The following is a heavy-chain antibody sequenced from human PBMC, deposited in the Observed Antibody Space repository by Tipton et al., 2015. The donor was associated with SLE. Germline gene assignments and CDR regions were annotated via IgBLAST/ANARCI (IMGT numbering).Heavy chain of an antibody. Sequence: TLSLTCTVSGGSISSYYWSWIRQPPGKGLEWIGYNYYSGSTNYNPSLKSRVTISVDTSKNQFSLKLSSVTAADTAVYYCARRDGDAFDIWGQGTMVTVSS. CDR1: GGSISSYY. CDR3: ARRDGDAFDI. J-gene: IGHJ3*02. CDR2: NYYSGST. V-gene: IGHV4-59*07.